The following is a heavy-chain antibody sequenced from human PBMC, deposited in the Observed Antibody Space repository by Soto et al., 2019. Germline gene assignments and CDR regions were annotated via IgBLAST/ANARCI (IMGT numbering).Heavy chain of an antibody. V-gene: IGHV5-51*01. J-gene: IGHJ6*02. Sequence: GESLKISCKGSGYIFTDHCIGWVRQMPGKGLEWMGIIYPGDSDTRYSPSFQGQVTISADKSISTAYLQWSSLKASDTAMYYCARTAAAGKYYYGTDVWGQGTTVTVSS. CDR3: ARTAAAGKYYYGTDV. D-gene: IGHD6-13*01. CDR2: IYPGDSDT. CDR1: GYIFTDHC.